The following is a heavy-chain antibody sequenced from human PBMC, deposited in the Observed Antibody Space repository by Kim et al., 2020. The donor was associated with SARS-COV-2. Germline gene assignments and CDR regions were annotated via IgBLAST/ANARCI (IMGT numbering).Heavy chain of an antibody. Sequence: SETLSLTCSVSGDSVTSYYWSWIRHPPGKGLEWIGYVFNAGSTKYSPSLKSRVSISADTSKNQFSLRLSSVTSADTAVYYCARGNYATSFDYWGQGTLVTVSS. CDR2: VFNAGST. D-gene: IGHD1-7*01. V-gene: IGHV4-59*02. CDR1: GDSVTSYY. CDR3: ARGNYATSFDY. J-gene: IGHJ4*02.